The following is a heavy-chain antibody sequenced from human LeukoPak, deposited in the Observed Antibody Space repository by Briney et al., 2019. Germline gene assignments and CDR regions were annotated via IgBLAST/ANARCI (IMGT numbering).Heavy chain of an antibody. D-gene: IGHD5-18*01. Sequence: ASVKVSCKASGYTFTSYDINWVRQATGQGLEWMGWMNPNSGNTGYAQKFQGRVTITRNTSIGTAYMELSSLRSEDTAVYYCARVQKGGYSYGYYMDVWGKGTTVTVSS. CDR2: MNPNSGNT. J-gene: IGHJ6*03. CDR1: GYTFTSYD. CDR3: ARVQKGGYSYGYYMDV. V-gene: IGHV1-8*03.